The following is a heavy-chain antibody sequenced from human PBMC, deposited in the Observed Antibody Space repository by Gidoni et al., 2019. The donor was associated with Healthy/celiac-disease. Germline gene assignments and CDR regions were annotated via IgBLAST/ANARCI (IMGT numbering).Heavy chain of an antibody. V-gene: IGHV4-34*01. CDR2: INRSGSP. Sequence: QVQPQQWRAGLLQPSETLSVTAAVYGGSSSGYYWSWRRQPPGKGLEWIGEINRSGSPNHNPSLKSRVTISVDTSKNQFSLKLSSVTAADTAVYYCARVAAAGPTRPNDAFDIWGQGTMVTVSS. J-gene: IGHJ3*02. CDR1: GGSSSGYY. D-gene: IGHD6-13*01. CDR3: ARVAAAGPTRPNDAFDI.